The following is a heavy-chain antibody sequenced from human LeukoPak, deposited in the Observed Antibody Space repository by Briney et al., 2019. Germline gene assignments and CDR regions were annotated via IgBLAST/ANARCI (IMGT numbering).Heavy chain of an antibody. V-gene: IGHV3-43*02. D-gene: IGHD3-16*01. CDR2: ISGDGGST. CDR3: AKDISDAYIATDFDY. CDR1: GFTFDDYA. Sequence: GGSLRLSCTASGFTFDDYAMHWVRQAPGKGLEWVSLISGDGGSTYYADSVKGRFTISRDNSKNSLYLQMNSLRTEDTALYYCAKDISDAYIATDFDYWGQGTLVTVSS. J-gene: IGHJ4*02.